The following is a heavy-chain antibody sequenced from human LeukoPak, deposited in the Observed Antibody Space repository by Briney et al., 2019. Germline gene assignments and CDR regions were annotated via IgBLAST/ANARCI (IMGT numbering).Heavy chain of an antibody. CDR3: ASTYNDYVWGSYHWFDP. J-gene: IGHJ5*02. Sequence: SETLSLTCTVSGGSISSYYWSWIRQPPGKGLEWIGYIYFSGRTNYNPSLKSRVTISVDTSKNQFSLKLSSVTAADTAVYYCASTYNDYVWGSYHWFDPWGQGTLVTVSS. CDR1: GGSISSYY. CDR2: IYFSGRT. V-gene: IGHV4-59*08. D-gene: IGHD3-16*01.